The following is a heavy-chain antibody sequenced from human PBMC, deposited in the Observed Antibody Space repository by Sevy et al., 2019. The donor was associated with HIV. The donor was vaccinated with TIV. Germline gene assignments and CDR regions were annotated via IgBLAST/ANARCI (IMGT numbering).Heavy chain of an antibody. J-gene: IGHJ4*02. Sequence: GGSLRLSCAASGFTFSTYWMHWVRQPPGTGLAWVSRISADGSNTIYADSVKGRFTISRDNAKNTLYLQMNSLRAEDTAVYYCARDMTVAGPSTVDFWGQGTLFTVSS. V-gene: IGHV3-74*01. CDR1: GFTFSTYW. D-gene: IGHD6-19*01. CDR3: ARDMTVAGPSTVDF. CDR2: ISADGSNT.